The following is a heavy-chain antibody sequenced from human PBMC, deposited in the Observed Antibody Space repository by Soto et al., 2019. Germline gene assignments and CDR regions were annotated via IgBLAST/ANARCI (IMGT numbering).Heavy chain of an antibody. J-gene: IGHJ4*02. CDR3: ARTSPQSYFDY. CDR2: TRNRANSYTT. Sequence: GGSLRLSCAASGFTFSDHYMDWVLQAPGKGLEWVGRTRNRANSYTTEYAASVKGRFTISRDDSTNSLYLQMNSLKAEDTAVYYCARTSPQSYFDYWGQGALVTVSS. CDR1: GFTFSDHY. V-gene: IGHV3-72*01.